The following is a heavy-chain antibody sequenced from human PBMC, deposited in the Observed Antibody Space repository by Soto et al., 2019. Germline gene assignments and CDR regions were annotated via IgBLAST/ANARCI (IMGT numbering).Heavy chain of an antibody. CDR1: GGSISSGGYS. D-gene: IGHD4-17*01. J-gene: IGHJ4*02. V-gene: IGHV4-30-2*01. Sequence: QLQLQEYGSGLVKPSQTLSLTCAVSGGSISSGGYSWSWIRQPPGKGLEWIGYIYHSGSTYYNPSLKSRVTISVDRSKNQFSLKLRSVTAADTAGYYCARASTTGTTLDYWGQGTLVTVSS. CDR3: ARASTTGTTLDY. CDR2: IYHSGST.